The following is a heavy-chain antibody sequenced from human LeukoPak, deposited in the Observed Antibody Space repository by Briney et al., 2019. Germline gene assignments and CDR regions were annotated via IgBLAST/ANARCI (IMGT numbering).Heavy chain of an antibody. D-gene: IGHD6-13*01. Sequence: GGSLRLSCVASGFTFSNYAMNWVRQAPGKGLEWVSGVSGGGSSTYYAGSVKGRFTISRDNSKNMLYLQMNSLRAEDTAVYYCAKDLYTSRYACCFDYWGQGTLVTVSS. CDR2: VSGGGSST. CDR3: AKDLYTSRYACCFDY. CDR1: GFTFSNYA. J-gene: IGHJ4*02. V-gene: IGHV3-23*01.